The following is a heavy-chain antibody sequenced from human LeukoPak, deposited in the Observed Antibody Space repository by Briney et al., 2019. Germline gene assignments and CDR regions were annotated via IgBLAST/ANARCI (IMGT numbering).Heavy chain of an antibody. V-gene: IGHV4-34*01. J-gene: IGHJ6*04. CDR1: GGSFSGYY. D-gene: IGHD3-10*01. CDR3: ARGRKVRGVIGMDV. Sequence: SETLSLTCAVYGGSFSGYYWSWIRQPPGKGLEWIGEINHSGSTNYNPSLKSRVTISVDTSKNQFSLKLSSVTAADTAVCYCARGRKVRGVIGMDVWGKGTTVTVSS. CDR2: INHSGST.